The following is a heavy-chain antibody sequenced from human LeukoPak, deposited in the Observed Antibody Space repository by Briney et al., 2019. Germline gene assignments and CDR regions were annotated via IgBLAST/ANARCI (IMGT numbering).Heavy chain of an antibody. Sequence: GASVKVSCKASGYTFTGYYIHWVRQAPGQGLEWMGWIYPNNGGTDYAQKFQGRVTMTRDTSNSTAYMEVSRVRSDDTAVYYCARGFRTGDMTTFAHWGQGTLVTVSS. J-gene: IGHJ4*02. V-gene: IGHV1-2*02. CDR2: IYPNNGGT. D-gene: IGHD2-15*01. CDR3: ARGFRTGDMTTFAH. CDR1: GYTFTGYY.